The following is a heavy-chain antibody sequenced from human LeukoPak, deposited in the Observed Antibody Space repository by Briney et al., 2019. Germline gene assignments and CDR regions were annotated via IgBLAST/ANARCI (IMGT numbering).Heavy chain of an antibody. D-gene: IGHD5-18*01. V-gene: IGHV3-74*01. Sequence: GGSLRLSCAASGFTFTRHWMHWVRQTPGRGLVWVSRIDNDGRSATYADSVKGRFTASRDNAKNTLYLQMTSLRDEDTAVYYCARGGVGSSGYVDYYYYNMDVWGKGTAVTVSS. J-gene: IGHJ6*03. CDR2: IDNDGRSA. CDR3: ARGGVGSSGYVDYYYYNMDV. CDR1: GFTFTRHW.